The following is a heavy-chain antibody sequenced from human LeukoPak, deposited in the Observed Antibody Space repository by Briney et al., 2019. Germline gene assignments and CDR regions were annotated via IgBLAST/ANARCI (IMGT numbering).Heavy chain of an antibody. Sequence: GGSLRLSCAASGFTFSSYAMSWVRQAPGKGLEWVPAISGSGGSTYYADSVKGRFTISRDNSKNTLYLQMNSLRAEDTAVYYCAKAMPSSGSYYNGGYWGQGTLVTVSS. J-gene: IGHJ4*02. CDR2: ISGSGGST. CDR1: GFTFSSYA. V-gene: IGHV3-23*01. CDR3: AKAMPSSGSYYNGGY. D-gene: IGHD3-10*01.